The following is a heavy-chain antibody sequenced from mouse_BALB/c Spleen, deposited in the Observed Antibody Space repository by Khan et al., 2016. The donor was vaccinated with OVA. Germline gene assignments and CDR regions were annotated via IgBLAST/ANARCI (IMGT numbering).Heavy chain of an antibody. CDR1: GYTFTSFW. CDR2: INPTSGYT. J-gene: IGHJ2*01. V-gene: IGHV1-4*01. CDR3: TRDRIDY. Sequence: QVQLKESGAELATPGASVKMSCKASGYTFTSFWMHWVKQRPGQGLEWIGYINPTSGYTDYHEKFKDRATLSADKSSSTAYMQLSSLTSEDSAVYFCTRDRIDYWGQGTTLTVSS.